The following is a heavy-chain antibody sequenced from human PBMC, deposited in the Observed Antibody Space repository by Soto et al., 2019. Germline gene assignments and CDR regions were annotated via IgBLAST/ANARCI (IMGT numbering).Heavy chain of an antibody. Sequence: SQTLSLTCTVSGGSIRSGGYYWSWIRQHPGKGLEWIGYIYYSGSTYYNPSLKSRVTISVDTSKNQFSLKLSSVTAADTAVYYCARVVQDIVVVPAAKNWFDPWGQGTLVTVSS. D-gene: IGHD2-2*01. CDR1: GGSIRSGGYY. CDR2: IYYSGST. CDR3: ARVVQDIVVVPAAKNWFDP. J-gene: IGHJ5*02. V-gene: IGHV4-31*03.